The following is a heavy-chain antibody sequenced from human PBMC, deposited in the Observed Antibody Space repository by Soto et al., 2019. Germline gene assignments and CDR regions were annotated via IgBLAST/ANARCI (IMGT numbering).Heavy chain of an antibody. CDR3: AKLSDSSGYYLPYFYGMDV. D-gene: IGHD3-22*01. V-gene: IGHV3-23*01. CDR2: ISGSGGST. J-gene: IGHJ6*02. Sequence: PGGSLRLSCAASGFTFSSYAMTWVRQAPGKGLEWVSGISGSGGSTYYADSVKGRFTISRDSSKNTLYLQMNSLRAEDTAVYYCAKLSDSSGYYLPYFYGMDVWGQGTTVTVSS. CDR1: GFTFSSYA.